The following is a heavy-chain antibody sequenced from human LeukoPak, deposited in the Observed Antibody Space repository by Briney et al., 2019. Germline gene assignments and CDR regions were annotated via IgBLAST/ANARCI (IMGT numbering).Heavy chain of an antibody. V-gene: IGHV4-34*01. D-gene: IGHD2-15*01. CDR2: INHSGST. J-gene: IGHJ5*02. CDR1: GGSFSGYY. Sequence: SETLSLTCAVYGGSFSGYYWSWIRQPPGKGLEWIGEINHSGSTNYNPSLKSRVTISVDTSKNQSSLKLSSVTAADTAVYYCARRGAVVAVILTNWFDPWGQGTLVTVSS. CDR3: ARRGAVVAVILTNWFDP.